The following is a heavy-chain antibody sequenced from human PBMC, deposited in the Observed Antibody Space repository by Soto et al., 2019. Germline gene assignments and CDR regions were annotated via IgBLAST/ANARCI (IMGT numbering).Heavy chain of an antibody. Sequence: ASVKVSCQASGYTFTSYYMHWVRPAPGQGLEWMGIINPSGGSTSYAQKFQGRVTMTRDTSTSTVYMELSSLRSEDTAVYYCARADFPTTTLSVYYDFWSGPIDIWGQGTMVTVSS. CDR2: INPSGGST. J-gene: IGHJ3*02. V-gene: IGHV1-46*01. CDR3: ARADFPTTTLSVYYDFWSGPIDI. D-gene: IGHD3-3*01. CDR1: GYTFTSYY.